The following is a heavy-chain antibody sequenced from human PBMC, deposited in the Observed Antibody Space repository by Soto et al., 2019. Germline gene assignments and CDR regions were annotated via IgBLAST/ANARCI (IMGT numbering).Heavy chain of an antibody. J-gene: IGHJ4*02. CDR3: AKAPPLSG. D-gene: IGHD6-19*01. CDR2: INPNNGAT. Sequence: SVKVSCTASGYSFNIYDVTWSRKATGQGLEWVGWINPNNGATRYAQKFQGRVTMIRDTSISTAYMELSRLRSDDTAVYFCAKAPPLSGWGQGTLVTVSS. CDR1: GYSFNIYD. V-gene: IGHV1-2*02.